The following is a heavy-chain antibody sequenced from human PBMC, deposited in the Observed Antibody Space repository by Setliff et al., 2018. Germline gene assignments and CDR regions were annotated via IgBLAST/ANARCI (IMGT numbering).Heavy chain of an antibody. J-gene: IGHJ6*02. D-gene: IGHD3-10*01. CDR1: GYTFTAYY. CDR2: INPNSGDA. CDR3: ARDFFYGSGSQAAGGMDV. V-gene: IGHV1-2*02. Sequence: ASVKVSCKASGYTFTAYYMHWVRQAPGQGLEWMGWINPNSGDANYAQNFQGRVTMTRDTSISTAYMELSRLRSDDTAVYHCARDFFYGSGSQAAGGMDVWGQGTTVTVSS.